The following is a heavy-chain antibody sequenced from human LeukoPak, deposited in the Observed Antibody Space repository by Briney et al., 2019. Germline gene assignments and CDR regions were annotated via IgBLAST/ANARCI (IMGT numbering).Heavy chain of an antibody. Sequence: PSETLSLTCSVTGDSINSQFWAWIRQPPGRGLEWIGHTYFSGSTNYNPSLNSRVTISIDTSKSHFSLRLISVTAADTAVYYCARGTLSSFYSSGSYYHPDTFDIWGQGTWVTVSS. V-gene: IGHV4-59*11. J-gene: IGHJ3*02. CDR2: TYFSGST. CDR1: GDSINSQF. CDR3: ARGTLSSFYSSGSYYHPDTFDI. D-gene: IGHD3-10*01.